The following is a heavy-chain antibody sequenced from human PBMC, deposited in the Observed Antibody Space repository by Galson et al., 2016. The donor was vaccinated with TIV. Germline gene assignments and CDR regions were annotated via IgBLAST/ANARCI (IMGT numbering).Heavy chain of an antibody. CDR3: ASELSSIVPTHI. CDR2: ISHSGST. J-gene: IGHJ3*02. D-gene: IGHD5-12*01. CDR1: GGSISSSNW. V-gene: IGHV4-4*02. Sequence: ETLSLTCTVSGGSISSSNWWTWVCQPPEKGLEWIGEISHSGSTNYNPSLKSRLTMSVDKSKNQFSLSLKSVTAADTAVYYCASELSSIVPTHIWGQGTMVAVSS.